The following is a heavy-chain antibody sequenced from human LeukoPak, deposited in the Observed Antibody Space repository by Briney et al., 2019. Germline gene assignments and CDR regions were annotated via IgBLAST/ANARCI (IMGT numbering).Heavy chain of an antibody. V-gene: IGHV1-69*06. CDR1: GGTFSSYA. CDR2: IIPIFGTA. CDR3: ARARSYYYYYYMDV. Sequence: GASVKVSCKASGGTFSSYAISWVRQAPGQGLEWMGGIIPIFGTANYAQKFQGRVTITADKSTSTAYMELSSLRSEDTAVYYCARARSYYYYYYMDVWGKGTTVTISS. J-gene: IGHJ6*03.